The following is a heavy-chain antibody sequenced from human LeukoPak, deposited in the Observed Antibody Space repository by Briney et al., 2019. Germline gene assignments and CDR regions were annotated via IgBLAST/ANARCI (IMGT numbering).Heavy chain of an antibody. CDR3: ARDAYIDRYFDY. D-gene: IGHD3-22*01. CDR1: GFTYTNYW. V-gene: IGHV3-7*01. Sequence: PGGSLRLSCAASGFTYTNYWMSWVRQAPGKGLEWVANIKQDGRERYYVDSVKGRFTISRDNAKNSMYLLMNSLRADDTAVYYCARDAYIDRYFDYWGQGTLVTVSS. J-gene: IGHJ4*02. CDR2: IKQDGRER.